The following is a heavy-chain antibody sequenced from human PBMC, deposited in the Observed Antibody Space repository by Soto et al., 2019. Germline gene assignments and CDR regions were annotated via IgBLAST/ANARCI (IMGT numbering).Heavy chain of an antibody. CDR3: ARDYRASYPAYYYYGMDV. J-gene: IGHJ6*02. CDR2: IYYSGST. Sequence: QVQLQESGPGLVKPSQTLSLTCTVSGGSISSGGYYWSWIRQHPGKGLEWIGYIYYSGSTYYNPSLKSSVTRSVDTSKNQFSLKLSSVTAADTAVYYCARDYRASYPAYYYYGMDVWGQGTTVTVSS. V-gene: IGHV4-31*03. D-gene: IGHD3-16*02. CDR1: GGSISSGGYY.